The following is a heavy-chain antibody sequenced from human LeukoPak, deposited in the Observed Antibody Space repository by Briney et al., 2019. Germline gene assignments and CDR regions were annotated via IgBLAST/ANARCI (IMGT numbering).Heavy chain of an antibody. CDR2: INHSGST. D-gene: IGHD5-24*01. Sequence: SETLSLTCAVYGGSFSGYYWSWIRQPPGKGLEWIGEINHSGSTNYNPPLKSRVTISVDTSKNQFSLKLSSLTAADTAVYYCAGRRRWLQLPVYFDYWGQGTLVTVSS. CDR3: AGRRRWLQLPVYFDY. V-gene: IGHV4-34*01. J-gene: IGHJ4*02. CDR1: GGSFSGYY.